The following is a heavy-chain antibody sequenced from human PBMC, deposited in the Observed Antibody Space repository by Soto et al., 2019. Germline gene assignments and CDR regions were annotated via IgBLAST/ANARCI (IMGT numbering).Heavy chain of an antibody. J-gene: IGHJ4*02. CDR2: IYWDDDK. CDR3: AHRGYMYGNWDRGYFDY. Sequence: QITLKESGPTRVKPTQTLTLTCTFSGFSLTSSGVGVGWIRQTPGKALEWLAVIYWDDDKRYSPSLKSRLTITKDTSKNQVVLTMAYMDPVDTATYFCAHRGYMYGNWDRGYFDYWGQGTLVIVSS. CDR1: GFSLTSSGVG. V-gene: IGHV2-5*02. D-gene: IGHD5-18*01.